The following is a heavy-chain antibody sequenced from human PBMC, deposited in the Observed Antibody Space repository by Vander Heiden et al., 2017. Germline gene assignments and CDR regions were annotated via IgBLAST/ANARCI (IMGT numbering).Heavy chain of an antibody. CDR1: GFTFSNAW. J-gene: IGHJ3*02. V-gene: IGHV3-15*01. CDR2: IKSKTDGGTT. CDR3: TTVVITFVDPWVDI. D-gene: IGHD3-16*02. Sequence: EVQLVESGGGLVKPGGSLRLSCAASGFTFSNAWMSWVRQAPGKGLECVGRIKSKTDGGTTDYAAPVKGRFTISRDDSKNTLYLQMNSLKTEDTAVYYCTTVVITFVDPWVDIWGQGTMVTVSS.